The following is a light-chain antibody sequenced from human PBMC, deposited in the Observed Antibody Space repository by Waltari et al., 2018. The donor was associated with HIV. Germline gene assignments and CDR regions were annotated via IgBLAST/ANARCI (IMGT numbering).Light chain of an antibody. CDR1: QNINSF. CDR3: LQSFDSPLT. CDR2: GAS. J-gene: IGKJ3*01. V-gene: IGKV1-39*01. Sequence: DIQMTQSPSSLSASVGDRVTITCRTSQNINSFLNWYQQKPGKVPKLLIYGASNLESGVPSRFSGSGYGTDFSLTISSLQPDDFATYYRLQSFDSPLTFGPGTTVDSK.